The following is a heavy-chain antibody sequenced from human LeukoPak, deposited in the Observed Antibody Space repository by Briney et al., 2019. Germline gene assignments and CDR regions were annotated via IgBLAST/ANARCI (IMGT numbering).Heavy chain of an antibody. D-gene: IGHD6-19*01. V-gene: IGHV1-24*01. CDR2: FDPEDGET. CDR1: GYTLTELS. J-gene: IGHJ4*02. CDR3: ATAVADYFDY. Sequence: ASLKVSCKVSGYTLTELSMHWVPQAPGKGLEWMGGFDPEDGETIYAQKFQGRVTMTEDTSTDTAYMELSSLRSEDTAVYYCATAVADYFDYWGQGTLVTVSS.